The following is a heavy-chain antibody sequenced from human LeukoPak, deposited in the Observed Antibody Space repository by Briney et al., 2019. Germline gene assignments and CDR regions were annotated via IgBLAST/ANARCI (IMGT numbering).Heavy chain of an antibody. CDR3: AREYCSSTSCYDDWFDP. V-gene: IGHV3-30*04. J-gene: IGHJ5*02. Sequence: PGGSLRLSCAASGFTFSSYAMHWVRQAPGKGLKWVAVISYDGSNKYYADSVKGRFTISRDNSKNTLYLQMNSLRAKDTAVYYCAREYCSSTSCYDDWFDPRGQGTLVTVSS. D-gene: IGHD2-2*01. CDR1: GFTFSSYA. CDR2: ISYDGSNK.